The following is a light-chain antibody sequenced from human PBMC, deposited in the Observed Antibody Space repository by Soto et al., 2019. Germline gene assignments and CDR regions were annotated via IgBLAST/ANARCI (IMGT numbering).Light chain of an antibody. Sequence: ETVLTQSPATLSVSPGEEATLPCRASQSVSSSYLAWYQQKPGQAPRLLIYGASSRATGIPDRFSGSGSGTDFTLTISRLEPEDFAVYYCQQYGSSPFGGGTKVDIK. CDR2: GAS. V-gene: IGKV3-20*01. CDR3: QQYGSSP. CDR1: QSVSSSY. J-gene: IGKJ4*01.